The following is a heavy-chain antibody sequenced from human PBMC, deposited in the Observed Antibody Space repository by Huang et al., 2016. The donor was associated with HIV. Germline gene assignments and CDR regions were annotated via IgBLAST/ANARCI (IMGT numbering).Heavy chain of an antibody. CDR2: MGSSSSYI. V-gene: IGHV3-21*06. CDR1: GFTFTNYA. D-gene: IGHD3-10*01. CDR3: ARPQGDKVRGIIRSYYYYYGMDV. Sequence: EVQLVESGGGLVKPGGSLRLSCVASGFTFTNYAMNWVRQAPGKGLEWVSAMGSSSSYIYYEDSGKGRFTISRDDAKNSLYLQMNSLRAEDTAVYYCARPQGDKVRGIIRSYYYYYGMDVWGRGTTVTVSS. J-gene: IGHJ6*02.